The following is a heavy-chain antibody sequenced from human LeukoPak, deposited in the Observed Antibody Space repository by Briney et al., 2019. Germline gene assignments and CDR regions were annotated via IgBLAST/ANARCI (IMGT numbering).Heavy chain of an antibody. V-gene: IGHV1-69*13. J-gene: IGHJ4*02. D-gene: IGHD3-22*01. Sequence: ASVKVSCKASGGTFSSYAISWVRQAPGQGLERMGGITPIFGTANYAQKFQGRVTITADESTSTAYMELSSLRSEDTAVYYCASLQHYYDSSGYYYPPSDYWGQGTLVTVSS. CDR1: GGTFSSYA. CDR3: ASLQHYYDSSGYYYPPSDY. CDR2: ITPIFGTA.